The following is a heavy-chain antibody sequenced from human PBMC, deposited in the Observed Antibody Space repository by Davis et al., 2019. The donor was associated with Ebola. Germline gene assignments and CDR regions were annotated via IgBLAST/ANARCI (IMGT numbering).Heavy chain of an antibody. CDR2: IRSKAYGGTT. CDR1: GFTFGDYA. D-gene: IGHD3-10*01. V-gene: IGHV3-49*04. Sequence: GESLKISCTASGFTFGDYAMSWVRQAPGKGLEWVGFIRSKAYGGTTEYAASVKGRFTISRDDSKSIAYLQMNSLKTEDTAVYYCTRVRGYYGSGSRDYWGQGTLVTVSS. CDR3: TRVRGYYGSGSRDY. J-gene: IGHJ4*02.